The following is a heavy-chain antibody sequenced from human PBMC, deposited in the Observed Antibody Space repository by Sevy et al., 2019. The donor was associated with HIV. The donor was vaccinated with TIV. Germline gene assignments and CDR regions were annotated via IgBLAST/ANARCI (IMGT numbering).Heavy chain of an antibody. D-gene: IGHD3-3*01. CDR3: LRNWNGRTFDV. V-gene: IGHV4-61*02. J-gene: IGHJ3*01. CDR2: IYSSGST. CDR1: GGSINSGTYY. Sequence: SETLSLTCTVSGGSINSGTYYWSWIRQPAGKGLEWIGRIYSSGSTNYDPSLKSRVTISIDTSKNQFSLNLNSVTAADTAVYYCLRNWNGRTFDVWGQGTMVTVSS.